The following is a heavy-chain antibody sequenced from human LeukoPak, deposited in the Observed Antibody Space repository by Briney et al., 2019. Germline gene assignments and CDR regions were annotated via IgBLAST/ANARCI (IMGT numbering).Heavy chain of an antibody. V-gene: IGHV1-2*02. J-gene: IGHJ6*03. D-gene: IGHD3-22*01. CDR3: ARDLKFHYDSSGYYYGILYYYYMDV. CDR2: INPNSGGT. Sequence: GASVKVSCEASGYTFTGYYMHWVRQAPGQGLEWMGWINPNSGGTNYAQKFQGRVTMTRDTSISAAYMELSGLRSDDTAVYYCARDLKFHYDSSGYYYGILYYYYMDVWGKGTTVTVSS. CDR1: GYTFTGYY.